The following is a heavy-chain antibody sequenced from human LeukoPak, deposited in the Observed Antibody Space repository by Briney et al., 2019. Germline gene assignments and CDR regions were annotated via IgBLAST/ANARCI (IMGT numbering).Heavy chain of an antibody. CDR2: ISYDGNTI. CDR3: ARSGGLQKFDY. V-gene: IGHV3-30-3*01. CDR1: GLTFSSSA. Sequence: GGSLRLSCAASGLTFSSSAMSWVRQAPGKGLQWVAVISYDGNTIHYADSVKGRFIISRDTSKNTLYLQMNSLRAEDTAVYYCARSGGLQKFDYWGQGTLVTVSS. J-gene: IGHJ4*02. D-gene: IGHD4-11*01.